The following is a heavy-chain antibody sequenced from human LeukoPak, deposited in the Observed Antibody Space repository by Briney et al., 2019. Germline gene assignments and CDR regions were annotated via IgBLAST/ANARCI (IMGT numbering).Heavy chain of an antibody. J-gene: IGHJ6*03. CDR3: AKDRDYGDYPSAYYYYMDV. CDR2: IRYHGTNK. D-gene: IGHD4-17*01. Sequence: GGSLRLSCAASGFTFGTYGIHWVRQAPGKGLEWVAFIRYHGTNKWYADSVKGRFTISRDNSKNMLYLQMNSLRAEDTAVYHCAKDRDYGDYPSAYYYYMDVWGKGTTVTVSS. V-gene: IGHV3-30*02. CDR1: GFTFGTYG.